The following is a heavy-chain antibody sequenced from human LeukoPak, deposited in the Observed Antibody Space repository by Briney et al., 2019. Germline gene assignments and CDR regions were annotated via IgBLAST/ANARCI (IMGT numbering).Heavy chain of an antibody. CDR2: INHRGDT. J-gene: IGHJ4*03. CDR1: GGSFSRYY. CDR3: ARGPTISETGYFDY. V-gene: IGHV4-34*01. D-gene: IGHD1-1*01. Sequence: PSETLSLTRAVHGGSFSRYYWSWIRQSPGKGLELIAEINHRGDTNYNPSVKSRVTISVDTSKNQFSLKVTSLTAADTAVYFCARGPTISETGYFDYWGQGTLVTVSS.